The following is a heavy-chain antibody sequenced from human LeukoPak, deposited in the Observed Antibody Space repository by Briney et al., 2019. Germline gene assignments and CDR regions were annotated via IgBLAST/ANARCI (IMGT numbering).Heavy chain of an antibody. CDR1: GFTFDDYA. CDR2: ISWNSGSI. Sequence: GGSLRLSCAVSGFTFDDYAMQWVRQAPGKGLEWVSGISWNSGSIDYADSVKGRFTISRDNAKNSLYLQMNSLRAEDTALYYCAKAGCSSTTCYTNYWGQGTLVTVSS. J-gene: IGHJ4*02. V-gene: IGHV3-9*01. D-gene: IGHD2-2*02. CDR3: AKAGCSSTTCYTNY.